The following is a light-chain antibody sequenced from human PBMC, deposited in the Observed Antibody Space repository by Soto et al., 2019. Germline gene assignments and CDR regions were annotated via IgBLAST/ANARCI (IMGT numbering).Light chain of an antibody. CDR3: QQYNGYSGT. Sequence: DTQMTQSPSTLSASVGDRVTITCRASQSINSWLAWYQQKPGKAPKLLIYKASNLESGVPSRFSGSASGTEFPLTISSLQPDDLATYYCQQYNGYSGTFGQGTKVEIK. CDR2: KAS. V-gene: IGKV1-5*03. J-gene: IGKJ2*02. CDR1: QSINSW.